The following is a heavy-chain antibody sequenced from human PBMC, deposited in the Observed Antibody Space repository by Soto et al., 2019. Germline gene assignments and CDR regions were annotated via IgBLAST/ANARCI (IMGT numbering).Heavy chain of an antibody. CDR1: VFTSNG. D-gene: IGHD2-8*01. Sequence: GALVTVSRKASVFTSNGIRWVRQAAGQRLEWMGWISTHNGNTIYAQKFQGRVIMTMDTSTTTVYMELRSLRPDDTAVYLCAREGILVLFDAYDLWGQGTMVTVSS. J-gene: IGHJ3*01. CDR2: ISTHNGNT. V-gene: IGHV1-18*04. CDR3: AREGILVLFDAYDL.